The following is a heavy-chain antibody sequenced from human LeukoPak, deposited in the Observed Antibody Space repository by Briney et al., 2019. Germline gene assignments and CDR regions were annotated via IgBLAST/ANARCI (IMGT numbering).Heavy chain of an antibody. D-gene: IGHD1-26*01. J-gene: IGHJ3*02. CDR3: ARPADRGSYHDAFDI. Sequence: SETLSLTCTVCGGSIRSSSYYWGWIRQPPGKGLEWIGSIYYSVITYDHPPLKRPVSISVYTSKNKFSLKLNSVTSADTAVYYCARPADRGSYHDAFDIWGQGTMFTVSS. CDR2: IYYSVIT. V-gene: IGHV4-39*01. CDR1: GGSIRSSSYY.